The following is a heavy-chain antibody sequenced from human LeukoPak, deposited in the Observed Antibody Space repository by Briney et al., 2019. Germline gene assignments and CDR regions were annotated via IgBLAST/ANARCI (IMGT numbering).Heavy chain of an antibody. D-gene: IGHD3-10*01. CDR3: AILSMVRGVYFDY. J-gene: IGHJ4*02. Sequence: ASVKVSCKASGYTFTGYYMHWVRQAPGQGLEWMGWINPNSSGTNYAQKFQGRVTMTRDTSISTAYMELSRLRSDDTAVYYCAILSMVRGVYFDYWGQGTLVTVSS. V-gene: IGHV1-2*02. CDR2: INPNSSGT. CDR1: GYTFTGYY.